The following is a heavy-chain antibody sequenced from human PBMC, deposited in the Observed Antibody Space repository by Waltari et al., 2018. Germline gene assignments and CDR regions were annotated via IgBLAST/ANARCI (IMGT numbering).Heavy chain of an antibody. V-gene: IGHV4-34*01. CDR2: INHSGST. D-gene: IGHD2-15*01. CDR3: AEAEGYCSGGSCNAPGAFDI. J-gene: IGHJ3*02. Sequence: QVQLHQWGAGLLTHSETLSLTCAVYGGSFSGYYWSWIRQPPGTGLEWIGEINHSGSTNYNPSLKSRVTISVDTSKNQFSLKLSSVTAADTAVYYCAEAEGYCSGGSCNAPGAFDIWGQGTMVTVSS. CDR1: GGSFSGYY.